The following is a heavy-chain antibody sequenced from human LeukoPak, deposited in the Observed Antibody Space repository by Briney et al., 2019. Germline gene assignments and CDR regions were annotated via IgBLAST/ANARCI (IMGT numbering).Heavy chain of an antibody. Sequence: SETLSLTCTVSGGSISSGGYYWSWIRQHPGQGLEWIGYIYYSGSTYYNPSLKSPVTISVDTSKNQCSLKLSSVTAADTAGYYCARGIVATLFHWGQGTLVTVSS. CDR2: IYYSGST. V-gene: IGHV4-31*01. J-gene: IGHJ4*02. D-gene: IGHD5-12*01. CDR1: GGSISSGGYY. CDR3: ARGIVATLFH.